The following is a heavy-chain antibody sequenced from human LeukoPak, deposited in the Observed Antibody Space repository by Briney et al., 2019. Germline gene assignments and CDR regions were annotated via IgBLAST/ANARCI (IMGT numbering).Heavy chain of an antibody. Sequence: ASVKVSCKASGYTFTGYYMHWVRQAPGQGLEWMGWINPNSGGTNYAQKFQGRVTMTRDTSISTAYMGLSRLRSDDTAVYYCARAKVAVAGKGWFDPWGQGTLVTVSS. D-gene: IGHD6-19*01. CDR2: INPNSGGT. CDR3: ARAKVAVAGKGWFDP. V-gene: IGHV1-2*02. J-gene: IGHJ5*02. CDR1: GYTFTGYY.